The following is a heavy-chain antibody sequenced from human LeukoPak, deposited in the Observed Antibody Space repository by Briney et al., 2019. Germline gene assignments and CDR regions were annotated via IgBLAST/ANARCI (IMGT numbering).Heavy chain of an antibody. V-gene: IGHV4-34*01. J-gene: IGHJ4*02. CDR1: GGSFSGYY. Sequence: SETLSLTCAVYGGSFSGYYWSWIRQPPGKGLEWIGEINHSGSTNYNPSLKSRVTISVDTSKNQFSLKLSSVTAADTAVYYCARDPPGTGGWGQRTLVTVSS. CDR3: ARDPPGTGG. D-gene: IGHD3-10*01. CDR2: INHSGST.